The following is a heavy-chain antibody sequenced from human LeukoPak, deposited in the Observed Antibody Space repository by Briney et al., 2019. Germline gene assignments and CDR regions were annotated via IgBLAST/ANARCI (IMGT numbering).Heavy chain of an antibody. Sequence: GASVKVSCKASGYTFTSYDINWVRQATGQGLEWMGWMNPNSGNTGYAQKFQGRVTMTRNTSISTAYMELSSLRSEDTAVYYCAREIPAAIPQGYYYYGMDVWGQGTTVTVSS. CDR1: GYTFTSYD. D-gene: IGHD2-2*01. J-gene: IGHJ6*02. V-gene: IGHV1-8*01. CDR2: MNPNSGNT. CDR3: AREIPAAIPQGYYYYGMDV.